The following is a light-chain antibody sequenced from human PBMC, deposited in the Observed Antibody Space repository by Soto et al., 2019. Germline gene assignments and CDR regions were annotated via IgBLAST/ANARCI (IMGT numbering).Light chain of an antibody. Sequence: DIQLTQSPSFLSASVGDRVTITCRASQAISSYLAWYQQKPGKPPKLLIYGASTLQSDVPSRFSGSGSGTEFTLTVSSLQAEDSATYYCQQYNNWPKTFGQGTKLEIK. CDR3: QQYNNWPKT. J-gene: IGKJ2*01. V-gene: IGKV1-9*01. CDR1: QAISSY. CDR2: GAS.